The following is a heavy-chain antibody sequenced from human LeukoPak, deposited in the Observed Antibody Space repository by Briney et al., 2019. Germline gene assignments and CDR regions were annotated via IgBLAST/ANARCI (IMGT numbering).Heavy chain of an antibody. CDR3: ARVEGSSGWYFDY. D-gene: IGHD6-19*01. V-gene: IGHV4-4*07. Sequence: SETLSLTCTVSGGSISSYYWSWIRQPAAKGLEWIGRIYTSGSTSHNPSLKSRVTMLVDTSKNQFSLKLSSVTAAATAVYYCARVEGSSGWYFDYWGQGTLVTVSS. J-gene: IGHJ4*02. CDR2: IYTSGST. CDR1: GGSISSYY.